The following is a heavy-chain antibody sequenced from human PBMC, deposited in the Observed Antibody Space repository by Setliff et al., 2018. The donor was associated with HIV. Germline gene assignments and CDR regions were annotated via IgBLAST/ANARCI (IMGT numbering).Heavy chain of an antibody. Sequence: SETLSLTCTVSGDSIDGHYWTWIRQPPGKGLEWLGYIYTSGDANYNSSLRRRLTMSIDTVKSVFFQKLTSLTAADTAVYYCARMSCSDQTCYFFDFWGQGALVTVSS. D-gene: IGHD3-10*01. CDR2: IYTSGDA. J-gene: IGHJ4*02. V-gene: IGHV4-4*08. CDR1: GDSIDGHY. CDR3: ARMSCSDQTCYFFDF.